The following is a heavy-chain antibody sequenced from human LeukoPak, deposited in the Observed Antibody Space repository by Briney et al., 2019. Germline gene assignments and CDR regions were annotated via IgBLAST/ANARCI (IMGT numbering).Heavy chain of an antibody. CDR1: GGSVSDYY. CDR2: IYHTGST. J-gene: IGHJ4*02. D-gene: IGHD3-22*01. CDR3: ARGYYYDSSGYSQEGAYTVDY. V-gene: IGHV4-59*02. Sequence: SETLSLTCTISGGSVSDYYWSWIRQSPGKGLEWIGYIYHTGSTSYSPSLKSRVTISADTSQNQFSLKLSSVTAADTAVYYCARGYYYDSSGYSQEGAYTVDYWGQGTLVTVSS.